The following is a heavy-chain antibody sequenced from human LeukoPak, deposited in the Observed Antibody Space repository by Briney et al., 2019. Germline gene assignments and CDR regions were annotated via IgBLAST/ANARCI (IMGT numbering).Heavy chain of an antibody. CDR2: ISSSSSYI. CDR3: ARGVYYMDV. J-gene: IGHJ6*03. V-gene: IGHV3-21*01. CDR1: SSYS. Sequence: GGSLRLSCAASSSYSMNWVHQAPGKGLEWVSSISSSSSYIYYADSVKGRFTISRDNAKNSLYLQMNSLRAEDTAVYYCARGVYYMDVWGKGTTVTVSS.